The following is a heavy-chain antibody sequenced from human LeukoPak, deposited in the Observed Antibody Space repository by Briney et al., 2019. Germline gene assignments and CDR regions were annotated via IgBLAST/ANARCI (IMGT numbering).Heavy chain of an antibody. CDR2: IYWNDDK. CDR1: GFSLSTSGVG. J-gene: IGHJ4*02. V-gene: IGHV2-5*01. D-gene: IGHD6-19*01. Sequence: SGPTLVKPTQTLTLTCTFSGFSLSTSGVGVGWIRQPPGKALEWLALIYWNDDKRYSPSLKSRLTITKDTSKNQVVLTMTNMDPVDTATYYCAHVLVGQWLKGTDFDYWGQGTLVTVSS. CDR3: AHVLVGQWLKGTDFDY.